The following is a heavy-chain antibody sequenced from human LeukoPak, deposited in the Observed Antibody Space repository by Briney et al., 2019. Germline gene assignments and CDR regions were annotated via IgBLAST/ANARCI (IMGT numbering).Heavy chain of an antibody. J-gene: IGHJ6*03. D-gene: IGHD2-2*01. Sequence: SETLSLTCTVSGGSISSYYWSWIRQPAGKGLEWIGRIYTSGSTNYNPSLKSRVTMSVDTSKNQFSLKLSSVTAADTAVYHCARQVGVVVPAAPEGDYYYYYYMDVWGKGTTVTVSS. CDR2: IYTSGST. CDR1: GGSISSYY. V-gene: IGHV4-4*07. CDR3: ARQVGVVVPAAPEGDYYYYYYMDV.